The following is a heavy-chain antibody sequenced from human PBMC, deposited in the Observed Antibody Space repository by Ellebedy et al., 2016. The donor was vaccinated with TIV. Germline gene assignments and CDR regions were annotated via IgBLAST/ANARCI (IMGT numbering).Heavy chain of an antibody. CDR1: GGSFSAYY. V-gene: IGHV4-34*01. J-gene: IGHJ6*02. CDR2: INYSGNT. D-gene: IGHD6-6*01. CDR3: ARLAYSSSSRDQYYGMDV. Sequence: SETLSLXCGVYGGSFSAYYWSWIRQPPGKGLEWIGEINYSGNTHYNPSLKSRVTISIDTSKNQFSLKLSSVTAAETAVYYCARLAYSSSSRDQYYGMDVWGQGTTVTVSS.